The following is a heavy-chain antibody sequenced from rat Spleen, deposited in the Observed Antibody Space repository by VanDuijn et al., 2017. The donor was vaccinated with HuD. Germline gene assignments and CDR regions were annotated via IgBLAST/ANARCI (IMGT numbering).Heavy chain of an antibody. D-gene: IGHD4-3*01. CDR2: ISTGGGNT. Sequence: EVQLVESGGGLVQPGRSLKLSCAASGFNTNDYWMAWVRQAPKKGLEWVASISTGGGNTYYRDSVKGRFTISRDNAKNTLYLQMDSLRSEDTATYYCARHSGDYFDYWGQGVMVTVSS. CDR3: ARHSGDYFDY. J-gene: IGHJ2*01. V-gene: IGHV5-25*01. CDR1: GFNTNDYW.